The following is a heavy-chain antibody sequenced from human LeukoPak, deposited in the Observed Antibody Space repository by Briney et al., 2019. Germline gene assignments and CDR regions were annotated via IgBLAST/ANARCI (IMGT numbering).Heavy chain of an antibody. CDR2: ISAYNGNT. CDR1: GYTFTSYG. CDR3: AREYYGDYEGIYYFDY. V-gene: IGHV1-18*01. Sequence: ASVKVSCKASGYTFTSYGISWVRQAPGQGLEWMGWISAYNGNTNYAQKLQGRVTMTTDTSTSTAYMELRSLRSDDTAVYYCAREYYGDYEGIYYFDYWGQGTLVTVSS. D-gene: IGHD4-17*01. J-gene: IGHJ4*02.